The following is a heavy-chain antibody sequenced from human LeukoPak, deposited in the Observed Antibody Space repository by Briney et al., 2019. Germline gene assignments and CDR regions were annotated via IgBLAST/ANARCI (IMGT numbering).Heavy chain of an antibody. CDR1: GFTFSSYS. J-gene: IGHJ4*02. CDR3: ARAGVAVAPHY. V-gene: IGHV3-21*01. CDR2: ISSSSSYI. Sequence: TGGSLRLSCAASGFTFSSYSMNWVRQAPGKGLEWVSSISSSSSYIYYADSVKGRFTISRDNAKNSLYLQTNSLRAEDTAVYYCARAGVAVAPHYWGQGTLVTVSP. D-gene: IGHD6-19*01.